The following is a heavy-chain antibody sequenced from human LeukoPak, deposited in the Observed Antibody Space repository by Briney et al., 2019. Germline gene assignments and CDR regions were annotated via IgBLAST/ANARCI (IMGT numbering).Heavy chain of an antibody. CDR1: GYTFTSYG. V-gene: IGHV1-18*01. J-gene: IGHJ5*02. D-gene: IGHD2-2*01. CDR2: ISAYTGNT. Sequence: ASVKVSCKASGYTFTSYGISWVRQAPGQGLEWMGWISAYTGNTNYAQRVQDRITMTTDTSTSTAYMELRSLRSDDTAVYYCARAPFCSSVSCYRTNNWLDPWGQGTLVTVSS. CDR3: ARAPFCSSVSCYRTNNWLDP.